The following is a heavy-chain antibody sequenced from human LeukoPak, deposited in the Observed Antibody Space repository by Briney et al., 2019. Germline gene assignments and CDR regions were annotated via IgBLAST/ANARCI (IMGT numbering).Heavy chain of an antibody. J-gene: IGHJ4*02. Sequence: PGRSLTLSCAASGFTFSSFGMHWVRQAPGKGLVWVSRINSDGSSTSYADSVKGRFTISRDNAKNTLYLQMNSLRAEDTAVYYCARRRYYDSTGYFVYWGQGTLVTVSS. CDR1: GFTFSSFG. CDR2: INSDGSST. D-gene: IGHD3-22*01. V-gene: IGHV3-74*01. CDR3: ARRRYYDSTGYFVY.